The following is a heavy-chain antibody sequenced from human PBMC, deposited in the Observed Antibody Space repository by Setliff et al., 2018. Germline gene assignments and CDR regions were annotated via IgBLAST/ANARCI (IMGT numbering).Heavy chain of an antibody. V-gene: IGHV4-4*07. J-gene: IGHJ5*02. CDR2: VFVDGST. CDR1: GDSISTYY. CDR3: ARDTSSDWAAWFDP. D-gene: IGHD3-22*01. Sequence: TSETLSLTCTVSGDSISTYYWSWIRRPAGKGLEWIGRVFVDGSTNYSPSLKSRVTMSVDTSKNQFSLKLTSVTAADTAIYYCARDTSSDWAAWFDPWSQGILVTVSS.